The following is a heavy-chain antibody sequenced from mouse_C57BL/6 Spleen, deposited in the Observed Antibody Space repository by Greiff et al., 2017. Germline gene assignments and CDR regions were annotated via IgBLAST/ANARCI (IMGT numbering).Heavy chain of an antibody. CDR1: GYTFTDYN. CDR3: ASRYNGNWNYSMDY. CDR2: INPNNGGT. Sequence: VQLQQSGPELVKPGASVTMSCKASGYTFTDYNMHWVKQSHGKSLEWIGYINPNNGGTSYNQKFKGKSTLTVNKSSSTAYMELRSLTSEDSAVYYCASRYNGNWNYSMDYWGQGTSVTVSS. D-gene: IGHD2-1*01. V-gene: IGHV1-22*01. J-gene: IGHJ4*01.